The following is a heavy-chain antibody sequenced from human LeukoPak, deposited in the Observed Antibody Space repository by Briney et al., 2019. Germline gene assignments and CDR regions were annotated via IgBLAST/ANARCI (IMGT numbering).Heavy chain of an antibody. J-gene: IGHJ4*02. D-gene: IGHD6-6*01. Sequence: GGSLRLSCAASGFTFSSYSMNWVRQAPGKGLEWASSISSSSSYIYYADSVKGRFTISRDNAKNSLYLQMNSLRAEDTAVYYCASPSGVHSSSGLDYWGQGTLVTVSS. CDR2: ISSSSSYI. CDR3: ASPSGVHSSSGLDY. CDR1: GFTFSSYS. V-gene: IGHV3-21*01.